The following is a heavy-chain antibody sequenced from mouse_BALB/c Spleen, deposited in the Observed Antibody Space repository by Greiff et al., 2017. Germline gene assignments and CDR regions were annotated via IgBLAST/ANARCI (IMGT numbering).Heavy chain of an antibody. CDR3: AREHYGSSLYYAMDY. J-gene: IGHJ4*01. CDR2: IWGDGST. CDR1: GFSLTGYG. V-gene: IGHV2-6-7*01. D-gene: IGHD1-1*01. Sequence: VQGVESGPGLVAPSQSLSITCTVSGFSLTGYGVNWVRQPPGKGLEWLGMIWGDGSTDYNSALKSRLSISKDNSKSQVFLKMNSLQTDDTARYYCAREHYGSSLYYAMDYWGQGTSVTVSS.